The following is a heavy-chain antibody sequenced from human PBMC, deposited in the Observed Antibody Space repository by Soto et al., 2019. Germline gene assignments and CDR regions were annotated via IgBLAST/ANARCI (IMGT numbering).Heavy chain of an antibody. V-gene: IGHV3-23*01. CDR2: ISGSGGST. D-gene: IGHD2-8*02. J-gene: IGHJ3*01. CDR3: ATATATGGGAFDF. Sequence: LRLSCAASGFTFSNYAISWVRQAPGKGLEWVSSISGSGGSTYYADSVKGRFTISRDNSKNTLYLQMNSLRAEDTAVYYCATATATGGGAFDFCGQGTMVTVS. CDR1: GFTFSNYA.